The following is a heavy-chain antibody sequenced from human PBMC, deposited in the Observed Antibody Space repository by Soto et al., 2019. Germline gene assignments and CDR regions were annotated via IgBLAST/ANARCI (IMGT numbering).Heavy chain of an antibody. J-gene: IGHJ4*02. CDR1: GFSLTTSGVG. CDR2: IYWDDDK. D-gene: IGHD3-3*01. CDR3: AHRVLRTVFGLVTTTAIYFDF. V-gene: IGHV2-5*02. Sequence: QITLNESGPTVVRPTETLTLTCRFSGFSLTTSGVGVGWIRQSPGKAPEWLALIYWDDDKRYSASLKSRPTITKDTPKNQVVLTVSDLDPTDTATYYCAHRVLRTVFGLVTTTAIYFDFWGQGTPVAVSS.